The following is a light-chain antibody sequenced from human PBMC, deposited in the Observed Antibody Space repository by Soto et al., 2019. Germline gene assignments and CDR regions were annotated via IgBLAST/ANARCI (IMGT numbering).Light chain of an antibody. CDR2: GAS. CDR3: QQYGSVPYT. V-gene: IGKV3-20*01. Sequence: EIALTQSPGTLSLSPGERATLSCRATQSVSFSYLAWYQQKPGLAPRLLIYGASSRATGIPDRFSGSGSGTHFTLTISRLETEDFAVYYCQQYGSVPYTFGQGTTLEIK. J-gene: IGKJ2*01. CDR1: QSVSFSY.